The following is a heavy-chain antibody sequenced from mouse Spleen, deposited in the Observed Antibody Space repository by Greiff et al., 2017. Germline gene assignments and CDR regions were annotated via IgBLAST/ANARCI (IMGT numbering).Heavy chain of an antibody. D-gene: IGHD1-1*01. Sequence: QVQLQQPGAELVMPGASVKLSCKASGYTFTSYWMHWVKQRPGQGLEWIGEIDPSDSYTNYNQKFKGKATLTVDKSSSTAYMQLSSLTSEDSAVYYCARRTTVVAYYYAMDYWGQGTSVTVSS. CDR3: ARRTTVVAYYYAMDY. V-gene: IGHV1-69*01. CDR2: IDPSDSYT. J-gene: IGHJ4*01. CDR1: GYTFTSYW.